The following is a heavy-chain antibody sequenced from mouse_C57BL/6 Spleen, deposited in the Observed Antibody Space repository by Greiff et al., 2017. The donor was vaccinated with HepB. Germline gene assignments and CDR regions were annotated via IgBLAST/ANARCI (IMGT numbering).Heavy chain of an antibody. CDR3: TRWGYNYYAMDY. CDR2: IDPETGGT. D-gene: IGHD1-3*01. V-gene: IGHV1-15*01. CDR1: GYTFIDYE. J-gene: IGHJ4*01. Sequence: VQLQESGAELVRPGASVTLSCKASGYTFIDYEMHWVKQTPVHGLEWIGAIDPETGGTAYNQKFKGKAILTADKSSSTAYMELRSLTSEDSAVYYCTRWGYNYYAMDYWGQGTSVTVSS.